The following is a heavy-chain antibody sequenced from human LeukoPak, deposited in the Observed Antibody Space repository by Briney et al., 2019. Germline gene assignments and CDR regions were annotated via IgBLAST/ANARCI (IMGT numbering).Heavy chain of an antibody. CDR3: ARRGYTYGYDY. V-gene: IGHV3-21*01. CDR2: ITRSSGNM. Sequence: GGSLRLSCAASGFTFSGYWMSWVRQAPGKGLEWVSSITRSSGNMYYADSVKGRFTISRDNAKNSLYLQMNSLRAEDTAVYYCARRGYTYGYDYWGQGTLVTVSS. CDR1: GFTFSGYW. D-gene: IGHD5-18*01. J-gene: IGHJ4*02.